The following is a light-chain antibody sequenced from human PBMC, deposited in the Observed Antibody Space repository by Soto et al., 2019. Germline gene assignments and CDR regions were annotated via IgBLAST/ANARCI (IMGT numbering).Light chain of an antibody. J-gene: IGKJ1*01. CDR3: QQYRNSRT. CDR1: QNIVSSY. V-gene: IGKV3-20*01. Sequence: EIVLTQSPGTLSLSPGERATLSCRASQNIVSSYLAWYQQRPGQAPRLLIYAASNRATGIPDRFSGSGSGTDFTLTISRLEPEDFAVYYCQQYRNSRTFGQGTKVEIK. CDR2: AAS.